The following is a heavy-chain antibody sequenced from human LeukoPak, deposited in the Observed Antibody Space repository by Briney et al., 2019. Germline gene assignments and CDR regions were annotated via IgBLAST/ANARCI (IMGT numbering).Heavy chain of an antibody. V-gene: IGHV1-3*01. J-gene: IGHJ4*02. CDR1: GYTFTSYA. D-gene: IGHD3-22*01. CDR2: INAGNGNT. Sequence: ASVKVSCTASGYTFTSYAMHWVRQAPGQRLEWMGWINAGNGNTKYSQKFQGRVTITRDTSASTAYMELSSLRSEDTAVYYCARESRYYDSSGYSYYFDYWGQGTLVTVSS. CDR3: ARESRYYDSSGYSYYFDY.